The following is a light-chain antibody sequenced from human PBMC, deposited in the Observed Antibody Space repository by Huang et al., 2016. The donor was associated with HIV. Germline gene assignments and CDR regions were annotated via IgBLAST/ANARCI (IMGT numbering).Light chain of an antibody. CDR1: QGVLYSSNNKNY. CDR3: QQYHSTPWT. V-gene: IGKV4-1*01. J-gene: IGKJ1*01. Sequence: DIVMTQSPDSLAVSLGERATVNCKSSQGVLYSSNNKNYLTWYQQKPGQPPKLLIYWASTRESGVPDRFSGSGSGTDFTLTISSLQAEDVAVYYCQQYHSTPWTFGQGTKVEIK. CDR2: WAS.